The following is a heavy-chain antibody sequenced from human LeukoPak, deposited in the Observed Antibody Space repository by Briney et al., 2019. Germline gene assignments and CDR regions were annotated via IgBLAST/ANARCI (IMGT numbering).Heavy chain of an antibody. J-gene: IGHJ4*02. CDR1: GFTVSSNY. D-gene: IGHD3-22*01. CDR2: ISGSGGST. CDR3: AKVLNTYYYDSSGLQFDY. Sequence: PGGSLRLSCAASGFTVSSNYMSWVRQAPGKGLEWVSAISGSGGSTYYADSVKGRFTISRDNSKNTLYLQMNSLRAEDTAVYYCAKVLNTYYYDSSGLQFDYWGQGTLVTVSS. V-gene: IGHV3-23*01.